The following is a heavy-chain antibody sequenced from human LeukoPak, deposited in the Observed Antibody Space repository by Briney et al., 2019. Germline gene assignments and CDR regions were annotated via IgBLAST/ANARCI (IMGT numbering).Heavy chain of an antibody. Sequence: PGGSLRLSCAASGFTFSNYWMSWVRQAPGKVLEWVANIKQDGSAKYYVDSVNGRFTISRDNAKNSLYLQMNSLRAEDAAVYYCASQYCSGGTCYPIWFDPGAREPWSPYPQ. J-gene: IGHJ5*02. V-gene: IGHV3-7*01. D-gene: IGHD2-15*01. CDR2: IKQDGSAK. CDR1: GFTFSNYW. CDR3: ASQYCSGGTCYPIWFDP.